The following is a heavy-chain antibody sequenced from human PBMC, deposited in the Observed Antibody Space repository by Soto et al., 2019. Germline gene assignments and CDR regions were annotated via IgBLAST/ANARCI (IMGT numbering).Heavy chain of an antibody. CDR3: AKDGTTGTTRYYYYGMDV. Sequence: QVQLVESGGGVVQPGRSLRLSCAASGFTFSSYGMHWVRQAPGKGLEWVAVISYDGSNKYYADSVKGRFTISRDNYKNTLYLQMNSLRAEDTAVYYCAKDGTTGTTRYYYYGMDVWGQGTTVTVSS. CDR2: ISYDGSNK. D-gene: IGHD1-1*01. V-gene: IGHV3-30*18. J-gene: IGHJ6*02. CDR1: GFTFSSYG.